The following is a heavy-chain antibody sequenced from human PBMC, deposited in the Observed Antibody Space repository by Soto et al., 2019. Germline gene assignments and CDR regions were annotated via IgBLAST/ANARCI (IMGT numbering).Heavy chain of an antibody. V-gene: IGHV3-23*01. D-gene: IGHD3-22*01. Sequence: GGSLRLSCAASGFTFSSYAMSWVRQAPGKGLEWVSAISGSGGSTYYADSVKGRFTISRDNSKNTLYLQMNSLRAEDTAVYYCARVPSYYYDSSGYLYYFDYWGQGTLVTVSS. CDR2: ISGSGGST. CDR3: ARVPSYYYDSSGYLYYFDY. CDR1: GFTFSSYA. J-gene: IGHJ4*02.